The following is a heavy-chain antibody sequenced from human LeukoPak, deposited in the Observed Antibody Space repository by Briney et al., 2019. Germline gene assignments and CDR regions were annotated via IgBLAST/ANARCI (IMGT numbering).Heavy chain of an antibody. CDR2: ISGSGGST. V-gene: IGHV3-23*01. CDR1: GFTFSSYG. CDR3: VNTYFDY. J-gene: IGHJ4*02. Sequence: GGTLRLSCAASGFTFSSYGMSWVRQAPGKGLEWVSAISGSGGSTYYADSVKGRFTISRDNSKNTLYLQVNSLRAEDTALYYCVNTYFDYWGQGTLVTVSS.